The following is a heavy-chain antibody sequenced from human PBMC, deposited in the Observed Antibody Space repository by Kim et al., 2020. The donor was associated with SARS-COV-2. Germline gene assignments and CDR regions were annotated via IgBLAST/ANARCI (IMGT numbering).Heavy chain of an antibody. Sequence: GGSLRLSCEASGFTFGNYAMSWVRQGPGRGLEWVASVNNGNNPYYANSVKGRFTVSRDNAKNLFYLQMGSLRAEDTALYYCAKDHPSRGWPTFDSWGQGT. J-gene: IGHJ4*02. CDR2: VNNGNNP. CDR3: AKDHPSRGWPTFDS. CDR1: GFTFGNYA. V-gene: IGHV3-23*01. D-gene: IGHD6-19*01.